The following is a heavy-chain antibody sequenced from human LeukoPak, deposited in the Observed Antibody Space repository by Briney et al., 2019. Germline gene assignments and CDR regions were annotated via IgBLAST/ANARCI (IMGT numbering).Heavy chain of an antibody. CDR2: IIPIFGTA. CDR3: ARGGVNFDWLLYDGFDY. Sequence: GSSVKVSCKASGGTFISYAISWVRQAPGQGLEWMGGIIPIFGTANYAQKFQGRVTITADESTSTAYMELSSLRSEDTAVYYCARGGVNFDWLLYDGFDYWGQGTLVTVSS. CDR1: GGTFISYA. V-gene: IGHV1-69*01. D-gene: IGHD3-9*01. J-gene: IGHJ4*02.